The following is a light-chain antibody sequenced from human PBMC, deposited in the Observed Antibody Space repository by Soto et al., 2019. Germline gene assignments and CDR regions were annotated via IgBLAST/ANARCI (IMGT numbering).Light chain of an antibody. Sequence: EVVLTQSPGTLSLSPGERATLSCRASQSVGSNFVAWYQQKTGQPPSLLIYAATARATGVPDRFSGSGSGTDFTLTISSLEPEDSAVYFCQQYGSSYTFGQGT. CDR2: AAT. CDR1: QSVGSNF. CDR3: QQYGSSYT. J-gene: IGKJ2*01. V-gene: IGKV3-20*01.